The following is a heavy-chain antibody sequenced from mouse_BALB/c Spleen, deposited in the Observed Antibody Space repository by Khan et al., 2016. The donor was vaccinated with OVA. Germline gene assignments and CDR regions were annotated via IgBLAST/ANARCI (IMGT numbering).Heavy chain of an antibody. J-gene: IGHJ2*01. Sequence: EVQLQESGPGLVKPSQSLSLTCTVTGYSITSDYAWNWIRQFPGNKLEWMGYISYSGNTKYNPSLKSRISITRDTSENQFFLQLNSVTIEDTATYYCARICGGDFDYWGQGTTLTVSS. V-gene: IGHV3-2*02. CDR2: ISYSGNT. CDR1: GYSITSDYA. CDR3: ARICGGDFDY.